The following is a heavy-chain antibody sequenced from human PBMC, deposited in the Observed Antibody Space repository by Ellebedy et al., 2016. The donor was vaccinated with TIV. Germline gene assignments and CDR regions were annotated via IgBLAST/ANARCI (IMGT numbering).Heavy chain of an antibody. Sequence: MPSETLSLTCSVSGDSINFYYWSWVRQSPEQGLEWFGHIYYTGSAKYSPSFKSRVTMSVDTSKNQFSLHLSSVTAADRAMYYCVRLGSYFDRWGQGTLVTVSS. CDR2: IYYTGSA. CDR3: VRLGSYFDR. CDR1: GDSINFYY. V-gene: IGHV4-59*08. J-gene: IGHJ4*03.